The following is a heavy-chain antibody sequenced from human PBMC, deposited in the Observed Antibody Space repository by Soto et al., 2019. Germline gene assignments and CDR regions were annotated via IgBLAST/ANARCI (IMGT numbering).Heavy chain of an antibody. CDR1: GGTFSSYA. D-gene: IGHD2-15*01. J-gene: IGHJ6*02. CDR2: IIPIFGTA. CDR3: ASSPGGSSSLDIYYYSYYGMDV. Sequence: QVQLVQSGAEVKKPGSSVKVSCKAPGGTFSSYAISWVRQAPGQGLEWMGGIIPIFGTAKYSQKFQGSVTITADASTSTGYMQLSRLRSEDTAVYYWASSPGGSSSLDIYYYSYYGMDVWGQGTTVTVSS. V-gene: IGHV1-69*01.